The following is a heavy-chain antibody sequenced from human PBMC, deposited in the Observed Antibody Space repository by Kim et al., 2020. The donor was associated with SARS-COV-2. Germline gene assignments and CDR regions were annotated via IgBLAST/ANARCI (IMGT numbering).Heavy chain of an antibody. J-gene: IGHJ6*02. V-gene: IGHV3-9*01. Sequence: GGSLRLSCAASGFTFDDYAMHWVRQAPGKGLEWVSGISWNSGSIGYADSVKGRFTISRDNAKNSLYLQMNSLRAEDTALYYCAKDMGRPGRYSSGWYVYYYYGMDVWGQGTTVTVSS. CDR3: AKDMGRPGRYSSGWYVYYYYGMDV. CDR2: ISWNSGSI. CDR1: GFTFDDYA. D-gene: IGHD6-19*01.